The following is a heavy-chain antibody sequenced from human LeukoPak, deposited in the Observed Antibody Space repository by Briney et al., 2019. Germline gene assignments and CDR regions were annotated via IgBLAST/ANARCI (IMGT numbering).Heavy chain of an antibody. CDR3: AVRRGNVATRFDY. J-gene: IGHJ4*02. D-gene: IGHD3-16*01. V-gene: IGHV1-2*06. CDR2: INPNSGGT. CDR1: GYTFTGYY. Sequence: RASVKVSCKASGYTFTGYYMHWVRQAPGQGLEWVGRINPNSGGTNYAQKFQGRVTMTRDTSINTAYMELNRLRSDDTAVYYCAVRRGNVATRFDYWGQGTLVTVSP.